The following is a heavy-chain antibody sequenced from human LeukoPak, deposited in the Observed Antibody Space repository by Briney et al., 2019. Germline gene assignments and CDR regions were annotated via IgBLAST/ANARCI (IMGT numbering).Heavy chain of an antibody. Sequence: GGSLRLSCAASGFTFSSYAMSWVRQAPGKGLEWVSAISGSGGSTYYADSVKGRFTISRDNSKNTLYLQMNSLRAEDTAVYYCAKDPKGIQGHNWFAPWGQETLVTFSS. V-gene: IGHV3-23*01. J-gene: IGHJ5*02. CDR2: ISGSGGST. D-gene: IGHD5-18*01. CDR3: AKDPKGIQGHNWFAP. CDR1: GFTFSSYA.